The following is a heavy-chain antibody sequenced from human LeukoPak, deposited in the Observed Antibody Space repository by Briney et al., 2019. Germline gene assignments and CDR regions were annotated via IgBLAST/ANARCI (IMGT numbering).Heavy chain of an antibody. Sequence: GGSLRLSCAISGFTFSACELTWVRQAPGKGLEWVSYISRSGSTRYYADSVKGRFTISRDNAKNSLYLQMNSLRAEDTAVYYCARDEISSGWYHYYYGMDVWGQGTTVTVSS. CDR2: ISRSGSTR. V-gene: IGHV3-48*03. D-gene: IGHD6-19*01. CDR3: ARDEISSGWYHYYYGMDV. CDR1: GFTFSACE. J-gene: IGHJ6*02.